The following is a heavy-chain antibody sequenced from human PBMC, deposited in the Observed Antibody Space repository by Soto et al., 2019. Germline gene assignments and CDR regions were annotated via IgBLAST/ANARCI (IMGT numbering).Heavy chain of an antibody. J-gene: IGHJ6*02. CDR3: ASTPRRYYYYGMDV. V-gene: IGHV3-30-3*01. Sequence: GGSLRLSCAASGFTFSSYAMHWVRQAPGKGLEWVAVISYDGSNKYYADSVKGRFTISRDNSKNTLYLQMNSLRAEDTAVYYCASTPRRYYYYGMDVWGQGTTVTVSS. CDR2: ISYDGSNK. CDR1: GFTFSSYA. D-gene: IGHD2-15*01.